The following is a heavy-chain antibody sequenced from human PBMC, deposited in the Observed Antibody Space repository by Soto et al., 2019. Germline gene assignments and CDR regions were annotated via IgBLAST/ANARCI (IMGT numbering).Heavy chain of an antibody. CDR2: LYAEGST. Sequence: VQLVESGGGLIQPGVSLRLSCVASGLTVSQNYMAWVRQAPEMGPQWVSVLYAEGSTYYTESVKGRFTISRDPSKNTLFLQMDGLRAEDTAVYYCVRPRPSGENYGMDVWGQGPTVTVSS. CDR1: GLTVSQNY. D-gene: IGHD1-26*01. CDR3: VRPRPSGENYGMDV. J-gene: IGHJ6*02. V-gene: IGHV3-53*01.